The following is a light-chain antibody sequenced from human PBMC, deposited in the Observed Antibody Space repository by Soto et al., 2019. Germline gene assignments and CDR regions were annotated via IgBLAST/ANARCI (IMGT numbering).Light chain of an antibody. Sequence: DIPMTQSPSALSESVGDRVTITCRTSDTIRSWLAWYQQKPGKAPKLLIYGASSLESGVPSRFSGSGSGTEFTLTISSLQPDDFATYYCQQYYSFSPYTFGQGTKLEIK. V-gene: IGKV1-5*01. CDR1: DTIRSW. CDR2: GAS. CDR3: QQYYSFSPYT. J-gene: IGKJ2*01.